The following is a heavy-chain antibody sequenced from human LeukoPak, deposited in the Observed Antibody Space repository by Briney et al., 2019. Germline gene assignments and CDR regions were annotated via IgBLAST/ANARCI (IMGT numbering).Heavy chain of an antibody. V-gene: IGHV4-39*07. J-gene: IGHJ5*02. Sequence: PSETLSLTCTVSGGSISSSSYYWGWIRQPPGKGLEWIGSIYYSGSTYYNPSLKSRVTISVDTSKNQFSLKLSSVTAADTAVYYCARRYYYDSETWFDPWGQGTLVTVSS. CDR3: ARRYYYDSETWFDP. CDR1: GGSISSSSYY. D-gene: IGHD3-22*01. CDR2: IYYSGST.